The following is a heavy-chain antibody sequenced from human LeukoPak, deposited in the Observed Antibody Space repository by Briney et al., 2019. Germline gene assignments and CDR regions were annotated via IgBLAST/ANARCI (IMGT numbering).Heavy chain of an antibody. CDR1: GFLFSSFA. CDR2: LSYDGSNK. CDR3: AKVLAAAGSSYYYYGMDV. V-gene: IGHV3-30-3*01. D-gene: IGHD6-13*01. J-gene: IGHJ6*02. Sequence: PGGSLRLSCTASGFLFSSFAMHWVRQAPGKGLEWVAVLSYDGSNKYFADSVKGRFTISRDNSKNTLFLQMNSLRIEDTAVYYCAKVLAAAGSSYYYYGMDVWGQGTTVTVSS.